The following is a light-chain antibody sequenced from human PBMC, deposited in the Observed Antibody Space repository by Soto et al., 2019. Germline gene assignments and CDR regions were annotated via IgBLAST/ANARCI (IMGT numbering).Light chain of an antibody. CDR2: RAS. CDR1: QYIASF. J-gene: IGKJ1*01. CDR3: QQYYGPPWT. V-gene: IGKV1-5*03. Sequence: DIQMTQSPSTLSASVGDRVTITCRASQYIASFLAWYQQKPGKAPNLLIYRASNLENGVPSRFSGSGSGTQFTLTISSLQPDDFTTYYCQQYYGPPWTFGQGTKVDFK.